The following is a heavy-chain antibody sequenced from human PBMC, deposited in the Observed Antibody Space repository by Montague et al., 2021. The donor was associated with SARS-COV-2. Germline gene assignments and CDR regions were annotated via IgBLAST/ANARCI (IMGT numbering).Heavy chain of an antibody. Sequence: SLRISCAASGFTFRSYWMHWVRQVPGRGPVWVSRIKPDGTSTHYAASVKGRFIISRDNARNTLSLQMTNMRADDTAIYYCVRPLWFGDSDYYFESWGQGTLVTVSS. V-gene: IGHV3-74*01. D-gene: IGHD3-10*01. CDR2: IKPDGTST. J-gene: IGHJ4*02. CDR1: GFTFRSYW. CDR3: VRPLWFGDSDYYFES.